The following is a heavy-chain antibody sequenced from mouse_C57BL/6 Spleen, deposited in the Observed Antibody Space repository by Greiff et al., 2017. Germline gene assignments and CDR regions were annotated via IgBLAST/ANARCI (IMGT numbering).Heavy chain of an antibody. D-gene: IGHD2-3*01. V-gene: IGHV1-55*01. Sequence: QVQLQQPGAELVKPGASVKMSCKASGYTFTSYWITWVKQRPGQGLEWLGDIYPGSGSTNYNEKFKSKATLTVDTSSSTAYMQLSSLTSEDSAVYYCAKGAYDGYYVYYFDYWGQGTTLTVSS. J-gene: IGHJ2*01. CDR1: GYTFTSYW. CDR3: AKGAYDGYYVYYFDY. CDR2: IYPGSGST.